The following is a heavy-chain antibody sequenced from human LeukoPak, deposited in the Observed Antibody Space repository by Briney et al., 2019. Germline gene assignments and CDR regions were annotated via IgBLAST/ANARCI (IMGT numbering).Heavy chain of an antibody. CDR3: ARAYYDFWSGYYYYGMDV. CDR1: GGSVSSGSYY. V-gene: IGHV4-61*01. J-gene: IGHJ6*02. Sequence: SETLSLTCTVSGGSVSSGSYYWSWIRQPPGKGLEWIGYIYYSGSTNYNPSLKSRVTISVDTSKNQFSLKLSSVTAADTAVYNCARAYYDFWSGYYYYGMDVWGQGTTVTVSS. D-gene: IGHD3-3*01. CDR2: IYYSGST.